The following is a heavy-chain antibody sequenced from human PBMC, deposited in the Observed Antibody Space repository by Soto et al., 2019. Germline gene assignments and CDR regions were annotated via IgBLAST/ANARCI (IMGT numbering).Heavy chain of an antibody. CDR3: ATGITMIVVVSDAFDI. D-gene: IGHD3-22*01. J-gene: IGHJ3*02. CDR2: ISYDGSNK. CDR1: GFTFSSYG. V-gene: IGHV3-30*03. Sequence: QVQLVESGGGVVQPGRSLRLSCAASGFTFSSYGMHWVRQAPGKGLEWVAVISYDGSNKYYADSVKGRFTISRDNSKNSLYLQMNSLRAEDTAVYYCATGITMIVVVSDAFDIWGQGTMVTVSS.